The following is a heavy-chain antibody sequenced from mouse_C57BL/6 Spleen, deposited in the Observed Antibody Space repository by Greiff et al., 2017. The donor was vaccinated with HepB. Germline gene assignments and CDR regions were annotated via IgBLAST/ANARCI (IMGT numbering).Heavy chain of an antibody. Sequence: EVKLVEFGGDLVKPGGSLKLSCAASGFTFSSYGMSWVRQTPDKRLEWVATISSGGSYTYYPDSVKGRFTISRDNAKNTLYLQMSSLKSEDTAMYYCARHYYGSSYYFDYWGQGTTLTVSS. D-gene: IGHD1-1*01. J-gene: IGHJ2*01. CDR2: ISSGGSYT. CDR3: ARHYYGSSYYFDY. V-gene: IGHV5-6*01. CDR1: GFTFSSYG.